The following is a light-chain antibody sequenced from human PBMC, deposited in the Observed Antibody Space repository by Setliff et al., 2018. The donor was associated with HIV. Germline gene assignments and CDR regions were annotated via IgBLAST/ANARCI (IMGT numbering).Light chain of an antibody. V-gene: IGLV8-61*01. CDR3: VLYMVSGISV. Sequence: QTVVTQEPSLSVSPGGTVTLTCDLSSGSVSTSNNPSWYQQTPGQAPRTLIYSTNTRSSGVPDRFSGSILGNKAALTITGAQADDESDYYCVLYMVSGISVFGGGTKVTVL. CDR2: STN. J-gene: IGLJ2*01. CDR1: SGSVSTSNN.